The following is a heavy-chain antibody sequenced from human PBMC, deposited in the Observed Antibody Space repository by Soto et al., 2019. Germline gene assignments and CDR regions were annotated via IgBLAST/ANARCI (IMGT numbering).Heavy chain of an antibody. Sequence: QVQLVQSGAEVKKPGASVKVSCKASGYTFTGYYMHWVRQAPGQGLEWMGWINPNSGGTNYAQKFQGWVTMTRDTSISTAYMELSRLRSDDTAVYYCARDREAHNWNDVKFYYYYGMDVWGQGTTVTVSS. CDR2: INPNSGGT. J-gene: IGHJ6*02. D-gene: IGHD1-1*01. V-gene: IGHV1-2*04. CDR1: GYTFTGYY. CDR3: ARDREAHNWNDVKFYYYYGMDV.